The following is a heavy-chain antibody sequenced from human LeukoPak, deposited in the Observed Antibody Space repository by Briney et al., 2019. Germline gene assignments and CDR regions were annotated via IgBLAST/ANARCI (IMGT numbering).Heavy chain of an antibody. CDR1: GGTFSSYA. V-gene: IGHV1-69*13. Sequence: SVKVSCKASGGTFSSYAISWVRQAPGQGLEWMGGIIPIFGTANYAQKFQGRVTITADESTSTAYMELSSLRSEDTAVYYCARGSGSHQPSLHYYYYYGMDVWGQGTTVTVSS. D-gene: IGHD1-26*01. J-gene: IGHJ6*02. CDR3: ARGSGSHQPSLHYYYYYGMDV. CDR2: IIPIFGTA.